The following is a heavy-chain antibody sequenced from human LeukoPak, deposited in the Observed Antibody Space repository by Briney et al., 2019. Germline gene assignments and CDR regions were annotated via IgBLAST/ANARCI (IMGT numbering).Heavy chain of an antibody. CDR3: AEDPIVGAVYGGHFDY. J-gene: IGHJ4*02. V-gene: IGHV3-30*02. CDR2: IRYDGSNK. CDR1: GFTFSSYG. D-gene: IGHD1-26*01. Sequence: GGSLRLSCAASGFTFSSYGMHWVRQAPGKGLEWVAFIRYDGSNKYYADSVKGRFTISRDNSMNTLYLQMNSLRAEDTAVYYCAEDPIVGAVYGGHFDYWGQGTLVTVSS.